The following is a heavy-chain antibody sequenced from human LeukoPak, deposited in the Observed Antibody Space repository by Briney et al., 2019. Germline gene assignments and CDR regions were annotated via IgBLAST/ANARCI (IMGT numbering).Heavy chain of an antibody. CDR2: LNPKSGGT. J-gene: IGHJ4*02. CDR1: GYTFTGHY. Sequence: ASVKVSCTASGYTFTGHYLHWVRQAPGQGLEWMAWLNPKSGGTNLAQKFKGRVTMTRDTSISTAYMGLSRLTSDDTAVYYCARDQCVYCSGGSLLGWGQGTLVTVSS. V-gene: IGHV1-2*02. D-gene: IGHD2-15*01. CDR3: ARDQCVYCSGGSLLG.